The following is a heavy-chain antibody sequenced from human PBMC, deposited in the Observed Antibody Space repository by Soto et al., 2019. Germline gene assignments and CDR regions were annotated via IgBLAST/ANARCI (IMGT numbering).Heavy chain of an antibody. CDR2: IYYSGST. CDR3: ALSSGWPAFDY. V-gene: IGHV4-59*01. D-gene: IGHD6-19*01. J-gene: IGHJ4*02. CDR1: GFSISSYY. Sequence: TSETLSHTCPFSGFSISSYYWSWIRQPPGKGLEWIGYIYYSGSTNYNPSLKSRVTISVDTSKNQFSLKLSSVTAADTAVYYCALSSGWPAFDYWGQGTLVTVSS.